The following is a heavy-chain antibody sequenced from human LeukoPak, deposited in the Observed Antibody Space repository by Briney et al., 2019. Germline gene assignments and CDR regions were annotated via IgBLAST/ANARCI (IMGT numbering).Heavy chain of an antibody. V-gene: IGHV3-33*01. D-gene: IGHD6-13*01. J-gene: IGHJ4*02. CDR1: GFTFSSYG. CDR3: AGDLWGGSSSWSSALDY. Sequence: PGRSLRLSCAASGFTFSSYGMHWVRQAPGKGLEWVAVIWYDGSNKYYADSVKGRFTISRDNSKNTLYLQMNSLRAEDTAVYYCAGDLWGGSSSWSSALDYWGQGTLVTVSS. CDR2: IWYDGSNK.